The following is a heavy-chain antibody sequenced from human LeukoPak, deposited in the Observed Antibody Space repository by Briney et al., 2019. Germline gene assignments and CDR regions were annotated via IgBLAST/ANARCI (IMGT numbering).Heavy chain of an antibody. Sequence: GGSLRLSCAASGFTFSSYAMHWVRQAPGKGLEWVAVISYDGSNKYYADSVKGRFTISRDNSKNTLYLQMNSLRAEDTAVYYCARDFRAHILKDDSPYDYWGQGTLVTVSS. J-gene: IGHJ4*02. CDR3: ARDFRAHILKDDSPYDY. CDR2: ISYDGSNK. V-gene: IGHV3-30-3*01. CDR1: GFTFSSYA. D-gene: IGHD2-15*01.